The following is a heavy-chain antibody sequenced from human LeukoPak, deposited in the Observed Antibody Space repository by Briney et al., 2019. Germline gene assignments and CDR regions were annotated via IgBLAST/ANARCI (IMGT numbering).Heavy chain of an antibody. Sequence: ASAKVSCKASGYTFTSYGISWVRQAPGQGLEWMGWISAYNGNTNYAQKLQGRVTMTTDTSTSTAYMELRSLRSDDTAVYYCARNYGSGSYHYFDYWGQGTLVTVSS. D-gene: IGHD3-10*01. V-gene: IGHV1-18*01. CDR1: GYTFTSYG. CDR2: ISAYNGNT. CDR3: ARNYGSGSYHYFDY. J-gene: IGHJ4*02.